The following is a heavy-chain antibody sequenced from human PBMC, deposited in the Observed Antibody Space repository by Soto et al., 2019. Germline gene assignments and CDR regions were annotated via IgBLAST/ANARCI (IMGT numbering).Heavy chain of an antibody. CDR2: IYYSGST. J-gene: IGHJ4*02. Sequence: QVQLQESGPGLVKPSETLSLTCTVSGGSISSYYWSWIRQPPGKGLEWIGYIYYSGSTNYNPSLKSRVTLSVATSKNQFSLKLSCVTAADTAVYYCARRYGYSFDYWGQGTLVTVSS. CDR1: GGSISSYY. V-gene: IGHV4-59*08. D-gene: IGHD1-1*01. CDR3: ARRYGYSFDY.